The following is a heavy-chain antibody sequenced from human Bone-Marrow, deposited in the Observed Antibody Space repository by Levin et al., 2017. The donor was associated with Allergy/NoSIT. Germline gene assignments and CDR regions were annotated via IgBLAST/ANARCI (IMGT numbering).Heavy chain of an antibody. CDR1: GGSISSGGYY. D-gene: IGHD3-9*01. V-gene: IGHV4-31*03. CDR2: IYYSGST. J-gene: IGHJ3*02. CDR3: AGTTARLYDILTGPNAFDI. Sequence: SQTLSLTCTVSGGSISSGGYYWSWIRQHPGKGLEWIGYIYYSGSTYYNPSLKSRVTISVDTSKNQFSLKLSSVTAADTAVYYCAGTTARLYDILTGPNAFDIWGQGTMVTVSS.